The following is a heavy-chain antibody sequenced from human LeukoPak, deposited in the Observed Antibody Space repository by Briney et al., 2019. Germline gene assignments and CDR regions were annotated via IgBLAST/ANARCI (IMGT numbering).Heavy chain of an antibody. CDR3: ATTFRGVIITRLDY. CDR2: ISHDEKNK. Sequence: GRSLRLSCAASGFSFSGYAMHWVRRTPGKGLEWVAVISHDEKNKFYADSVKGRFTISRDNSKNTLFLQMNSLRAEVTAFYYCATTFRGVIITRLDYWGQGALVTVSS. V-gene: IGHV3-30*04. CDR1: GFSFSGYA. J-gene: IGHJ4*02. D-gene: IGHD3-10*01.